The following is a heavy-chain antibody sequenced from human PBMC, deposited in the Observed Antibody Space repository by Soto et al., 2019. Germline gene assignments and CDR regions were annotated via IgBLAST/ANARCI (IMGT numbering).Heavy chain of an antibody. V-gene: IGHV3-72*01. CDR3: YSLDPSANSSDY. CDR2: VRNTVNSFST. D-gene: IGHD3-16*02. Sequence: PGGSLRLSCDVSAVSEFIFSDQYMHWVRQAPGKGLEGVGRVRNTVNSFSTAYAASVQGRVTISKDEYQNTEYLKMNSMKTEDTSVYFRYSLDPSANSSDYWGQGTLVTVSS. CDR1: EFIFSDQY. J-gene: IGHJ4*02.